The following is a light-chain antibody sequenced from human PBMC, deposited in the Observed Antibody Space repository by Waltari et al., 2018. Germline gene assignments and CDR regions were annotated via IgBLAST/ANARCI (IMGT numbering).Light chain of an antibody. J-gene: IGKJ4*01. Sequence: DIVMTQSPDSLAVSLGERATINCKSSQSVLSSSNNKNYIVWYQQKPGQPPKLLIYWASTREVGVPDRCSGIGSGTDFTITISSLQAEDVAVYYCQQYYSAPLTFGGGTKVEIK. CDR3: QQYYSAPLT. CDR2: WAS. CDR1: QSVLSSSNNKNY. V-gene: IGKV4-1*01.